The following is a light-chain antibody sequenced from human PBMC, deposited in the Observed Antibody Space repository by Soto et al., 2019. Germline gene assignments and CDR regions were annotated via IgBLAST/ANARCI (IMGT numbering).Light chain of an antibody. CDR1: SGHSSYA. V-gene: IGLV4-69*02. CDR2: LTSGGRH. Sequence: QPVLTQSPSASASLGASVKLTCTLSSGHSSYAIAWHQQQPEKGPRYLMKLTSGGRHSKGDGIPDRFSGSSSGAERYLTIPGLGFEGEANNFCQTWGNGLVVFGGGTKLTAL. CDR3: QTWGNGLVV. J-gene: IGLJ2*01.